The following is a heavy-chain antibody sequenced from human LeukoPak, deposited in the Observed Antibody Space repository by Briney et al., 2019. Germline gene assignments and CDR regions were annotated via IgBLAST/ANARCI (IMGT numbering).Heavy chain of an antibody. CDR2: ISFSGSA. D-gene: IGHD3-3*01. J-gene: IGHJ2*01. CDR3: ARAPESFRSGYYAGGYYYFDL. V-gene: IGHV4-59*01. Sequence: SQSLSLTSAVSGVAITSYYWGWIRQPPGEGLGWIGYISFSGSAKYKSSLKGRVTISLATPKNQFSLDLSSVTAADTAVYYCARAPESFRSGYYAGGYYYFDLWGRGTLVTVSS. CDR1: GVAITSYY.